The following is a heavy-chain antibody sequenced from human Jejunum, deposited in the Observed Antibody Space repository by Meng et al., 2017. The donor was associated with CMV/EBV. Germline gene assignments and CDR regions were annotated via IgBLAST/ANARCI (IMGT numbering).Heavy chain of an antibody. J-gene: IGHJ4*02. D-gene: IGHD1-1*01. CDR2: INPSGGSA. V-gene: IGHV1-46*01. CDR1: YTFTSYY. Sequence: YTFTSYYIHWVRQAPGQGLEWMGIINPSGGSASYAQKFEDRVTMTSDTSTSTISMELSSLTSEDTAVYYCVRDGQHLVSTWYKVDHWGQGTLVTVSS. CDR3: VRDGQHLVSTWYKVDH.